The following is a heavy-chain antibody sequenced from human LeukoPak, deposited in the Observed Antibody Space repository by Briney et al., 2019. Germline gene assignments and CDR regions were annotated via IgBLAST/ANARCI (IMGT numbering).Heavy chain of an antibody. Sequence: SETLSLTCTFSGGSLSSYYWSWLRQPPGKGLDWIGYIYYSGSTNYNPSLKSRVTISVDTSKNQFSLKLSSVTAADTAVYYCARGPSMVRGVIGFDYWGQGTLVTVSS. V-gene: IGHV4-59*01. J-gene: IGHJ4*02. CDR1: GGSLSSYY. CDR3: ARGPSMVRGVIGFDY. D-gene: IGHD3-10*01. CDR2: IYYSGST.